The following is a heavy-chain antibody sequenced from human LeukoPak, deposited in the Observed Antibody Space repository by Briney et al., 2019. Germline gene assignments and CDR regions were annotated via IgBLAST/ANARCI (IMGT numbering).Heavy chain of an antibody. CDR2: IYYTGST. CDR1: GGSISTYY. Sequence: SETLSLTCTVSGGSISTYYWSWVRQPPGKGLEWIGYIYYTGSTSYNPSLKSRVTMSLDASKNQFSLELNSVTPADTAVYYCARGGNYWPQWWFDPWGRGTLVSVSS. V-gene: IGHV4-59*01. D-gene: IGHD1-26*01. J-gene: IGHJ5*02. CDR3: ARGGNYWPQWWFDP.